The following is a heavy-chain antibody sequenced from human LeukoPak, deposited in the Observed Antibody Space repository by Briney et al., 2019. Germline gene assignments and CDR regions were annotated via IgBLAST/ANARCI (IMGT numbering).Heavy chain of an antibody. V-gene: IGHV5-51*01. J-gene: IGHJ4*02. Sequence: PGGSLRLSCKGSGYSFTTYWIGWVRQMPGKGLECMGIIYPGDSDTRYSPSFHGQVTISADKSISTAYLQWSSLKASDTAMYYCARLLCSGDSCYSVQVSIFDYWGQGTLVTVSS. CDR2: IYPGDSDT. CDR1: GYSFTTYW. CDR3: ARLLCSGDSCYSVQVSIFDY. D-gene: IGHD2-15*01.